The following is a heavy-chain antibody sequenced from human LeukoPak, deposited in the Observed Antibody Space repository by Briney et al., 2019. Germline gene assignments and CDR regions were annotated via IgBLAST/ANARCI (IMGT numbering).Heavy chain of an antibody. CDR1: GFTFDDYG. J-gene: IGHJ4*02. V-gene: IGHV3-20*04. CDR3: ARALWNYGSGSYYFDY. Sequence: GGSLRLSCAASGFTFDDYGMSWVRRAPGKGLEWVSGINWNGGSTGYADSVKGRFTISRDNAKDSLYRQMNSLRAEDTALYYCARALWNYGSGSYYFDYWGQGTLVTVSS. D-gene: IGHD3-10*01. CDR2: INWNGGST.